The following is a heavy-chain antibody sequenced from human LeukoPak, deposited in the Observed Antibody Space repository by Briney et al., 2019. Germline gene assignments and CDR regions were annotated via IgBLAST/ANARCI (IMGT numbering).Heavy chain of an antibody. V-gene: IGHV1-69*01. Sequence: SVKVSCKASGGTFSSYAISWVRQAPGQGLEWMGGIIPIFDTENYAQKFQGRVTITGDEFTGTAYMELSSLRSEDTGVYYWARGGCDIVVVPAAKRVYNWFDPWGQGTLVTVSS. D-gene: IGHD2-2*01. CDR1: GGTFSSYA. J-gene: IGHJ5*02. CDR2: IIPIFDTE. CDR3: ARGGCDIVVVPAAKRVYNWFDP.